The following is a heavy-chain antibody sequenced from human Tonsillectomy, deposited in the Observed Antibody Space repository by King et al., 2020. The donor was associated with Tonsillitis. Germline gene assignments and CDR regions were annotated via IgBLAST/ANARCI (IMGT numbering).Heavy chain of an antibody. J-gene: IGHJ4*02. V-gene: IGHV3-15*07. Sequence: VQLVESGGGLVQPGGALRLSCAASGFTFINAWMNWVRQAPGKGLEWVGRIKRTTDGGTTDYVVPVKGRFTISRDDSKNTLYLQMKSLKTEDTAVCYCTTDYSSGWYGDFDYWGQGTLVTVSS. D-gene: IGHD6-19*01. CDR1: GFTFINAW. CDR2: IKRTTDGGTT. CDR3: TTDYSSGWYGDFDY.